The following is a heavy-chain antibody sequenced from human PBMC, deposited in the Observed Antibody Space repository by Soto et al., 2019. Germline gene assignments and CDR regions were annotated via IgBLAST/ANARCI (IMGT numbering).Heavy chain of an antibody. Sequence: SVKVSCKASGGTLSSFINYPINWVRQAPGQGLEWMGGIVPNVGTVNYAQNFQGRVTVTADEPTGTAYMELSSLRSEDTALYYCARRDTSGFLRYFDNWGQGTLVTVSS. CDR1: GGTLSSFINYP. CDR3: ARRDTSGFLRYFDN. D-gene: IGHD3-3*01. CDR2: IVPNVGTV. J-gene: IGHJ4*03. V-gene: IGHV1-69*13.